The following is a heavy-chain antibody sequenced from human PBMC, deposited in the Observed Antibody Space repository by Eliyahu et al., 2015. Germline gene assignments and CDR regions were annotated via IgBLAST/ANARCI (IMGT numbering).Heavy chain of an antibody. Sequence: QVQLVQSGAEVKKPGASVKVSCKASGXTFTSYYMXWVRQAPGQGLEWMGIINPSGGSTSYAQKFQGRVTMTRDTSTSTVYMELSSLRSEDTAVYYCARDGEWELPEGFANKRDWYFDLWGRGTLVTVSS. CDR1: GXTFTSYY. V-gene: IGHV1-46*03. J-gene: IGHJ2*01. CDR2: INPSGGST. CDR3: ARDGEWELPEGFANKRDWYFDL. D-gene: IGHD1-26*01.